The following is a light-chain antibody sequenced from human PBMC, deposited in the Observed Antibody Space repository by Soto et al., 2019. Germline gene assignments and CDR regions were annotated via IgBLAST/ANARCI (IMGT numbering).Light chain of an antibody. Sequence: EILLTQSPATLSLSPGERATISCRASQSVSSNLAWYQQKPGQAPRLLIYSPSTGATGVPARFSGSGSGTEFTLTINSLQAEDGAVYYCQQYYNWPRTFGQGTRLEI. V-gene: IGKV3-15*01. CDR2: SPS. CDR3: QQYYNWPRT. J-gene: IGKJ5*01. CDR1: QSVSSN.